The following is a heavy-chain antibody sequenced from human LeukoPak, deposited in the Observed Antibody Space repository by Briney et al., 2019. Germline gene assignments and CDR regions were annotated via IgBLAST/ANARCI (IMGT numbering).Heavy chain of an antibody. D-gene: IGHD5-18*01. V-gene: IGHV4-39*07. Sequence: SETLSLTCTVSGGSVSSGNYYWSWIRQPPGKGLEWIGEINHSGSTNYNPSLKSRVTISVDTSKNQFSLKLSSVTAADTAMYYCARGSWIQPMGYWGQGTLVTVSS. J-gene: IGHJ4*02. CDR1: GGSVSSGNYY. CDR3: ARGSWIQPMGY. CDR2: INHSGST.